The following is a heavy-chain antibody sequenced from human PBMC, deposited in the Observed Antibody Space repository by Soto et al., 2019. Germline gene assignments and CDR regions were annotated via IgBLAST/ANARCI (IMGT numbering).Heavy chain of an antibody. Sequence: GGSLRLSCAASGFTFDDYGMHWVRQAPGKGLEWVSGISWNSGSIGYADSVKGRFIISRDNAKNSVYLQMNNLRPEDTAFYFCAKVSTTHTFGPLDPWGQGTLVTVSS. CDR3: AKVSTTHTFGPLDP. D-gene: IGHD1-1*01. V-gene: IGHV3-9*01. CDR1: GFTFDDYG. J-gene: IGHJ5*02. CDR2: ISWNSGSI.